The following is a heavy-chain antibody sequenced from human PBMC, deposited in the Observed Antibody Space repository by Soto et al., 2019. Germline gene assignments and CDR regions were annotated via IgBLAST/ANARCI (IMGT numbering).Heavy chain of an antibody. Sequence: EGSLRLSCAASGFTFSSYGMHWVRQAPGKGLEWVAVMSYEGSNKDYADSGKGRFTMSRDNSKNTLYLQMNSLRAEDTAVSYCAKVRPLYYDSTDYSKGHFDYWRQGAMVTVSS. CDR2: MSYEGSNK. V-gene: IGHV3-30*18. J-gene: IGHJ4*02. CDR1: GFTFSSYG. CDR3: AKVRPLYYDSTDYSKGHFDY. D-gene: IGHD3-22*01.